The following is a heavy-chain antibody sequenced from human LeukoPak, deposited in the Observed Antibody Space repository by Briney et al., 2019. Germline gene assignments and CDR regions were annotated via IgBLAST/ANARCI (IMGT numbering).Heavy chain of an antibody. CDR2: INAGNGNT. Sequence: ASVEVSCKASGYTFTTYAVHWVRQAPGQRLEWMGWINAGNGNTKYSQKFQGRVTITRDTSASTAYMELSSLRSGDTAVYYCARILAYGDYVPYGMDVWGQGTTVTVSS. J-gene: IGHJ6*02. CDR3: ARILAYGDYVPYGMDV. CDR1: GYTFTTYA. D-gene: IGHD4-17*01. V-gene: IGHV1-3*01.